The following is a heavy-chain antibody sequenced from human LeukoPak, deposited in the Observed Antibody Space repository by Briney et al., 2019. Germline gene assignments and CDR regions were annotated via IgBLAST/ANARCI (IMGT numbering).Heavy chain of an antibody. V-gene: IGHV1-58*02. CDR3: ASTYYYDSSGYYYLDY. Sequence: ASVKVSCKASGFTLTSSAMQWVRQARGQRLEWIGWIVVGSGNTNYAQKFQERVTITRDMSTSTAYMELSSLRSEDTAVYYCASTYYYDSSGYYYLDYWGQGTLVTVSS. CDR2: IVVGSGNT. D-gene: IGHD3-22*01. J-gene: IGHJ4*02. CDR1: GFTLTSSA.